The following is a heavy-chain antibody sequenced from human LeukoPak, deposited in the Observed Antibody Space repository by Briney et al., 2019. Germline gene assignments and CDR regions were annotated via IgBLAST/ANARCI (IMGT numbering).Heavy chain of an antibody. Sequence: SETLSLTCTVTGGFTISYYWSWIRQPPGKGLEWIGYSYYSGTSTAYNPSLKSRVTISVDTSRNQITLHLSSVTAADTAVYYCARLSCNSGSCYDDYWGQGTLVAVSS. CDR2: SYYSGTST. V-gene: IGHV4-59*08. CDR1: GGFTISYY. D-gene: IGHD1-26*01. J-gene: IGHJ4*02. CDR3: ARLSCNSGSCYDDY.